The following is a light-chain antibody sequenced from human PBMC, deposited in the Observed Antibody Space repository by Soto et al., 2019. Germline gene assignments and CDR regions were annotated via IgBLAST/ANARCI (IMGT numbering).Light chain of an antibody. V-gene: IGKV1-9*01. CDR1: QDIRSS. CDR2: TVS. Sequence: DIQLTQSPSFLSACVGDRLTITCRASQDIRSSLAWYQQKPGKAPNLLIYTVSTLQIAAPSRFSCSRSVTEVTLTIGILQPEEFATYYCQEFNTSPFTFGGGTKVEI. CDR3: QEFNTSPFT. J-gene: IGKJ4*01.